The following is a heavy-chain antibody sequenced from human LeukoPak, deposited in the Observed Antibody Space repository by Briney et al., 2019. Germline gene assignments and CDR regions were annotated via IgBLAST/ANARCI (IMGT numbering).Heavy chain of an antibody. Sequence: PSETLSLTCAVYGGSFSGYYWSWIRQPPGKGLEWIGEINHSGSTNYNPSLKSRVTISVDTSKNQFSLKLSSVTAADTAVYYCARESFYYFDYWGQGTLVTVSS. V-gene: IGHV4-34*01. CDR3: ARESFYYFDY. CDR2: INHSGST. CDR1: GGSFSGYY. J-gene: IGHJ4*02.